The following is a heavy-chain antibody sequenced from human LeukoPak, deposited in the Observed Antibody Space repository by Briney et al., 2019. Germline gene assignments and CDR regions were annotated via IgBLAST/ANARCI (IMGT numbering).Heavy chain of an antibody. CDR1: GGSISSYY. V-gene: IGHV4-59*01. J-gene: IGHJ4*02. CDR3: ASLWATVTTDFDY. D-gene: IGHD4-17*01. CDR2: IYYSGST. Sequence: PSETLSLTCTVSGGSISSYYWSWIRQPPGKGLEWIGYIYYSGSTNYNPSLKSRVTISVDTSKNQFSLKLSSVTAADTAVYYCASLWATVTTDFDYWGQGTLVTVSS.